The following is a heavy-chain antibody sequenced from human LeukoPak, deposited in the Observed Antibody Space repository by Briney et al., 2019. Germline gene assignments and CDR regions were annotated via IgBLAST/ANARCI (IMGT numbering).Heavy chain of an antibody. CDR1: GFTFSRYA. J-gene: IGHJ4*02. V-gene: IGHV3-23*01. D-gene: IGHD1-7*01. CDR3: AKKGKTRNWNYFQAKPVY. CDR2: ISGSGGIT. Sequence: GGSLRLSCAASGFTFSRYAMSWVRQAPGKGLEWVSSISGSGGITYHADSLKGRFTISRDNSKNTLFLQMNSLRAEDTAVYYCAKKGKTRNWNYFQAKPVYWGQGTLVIVSS.